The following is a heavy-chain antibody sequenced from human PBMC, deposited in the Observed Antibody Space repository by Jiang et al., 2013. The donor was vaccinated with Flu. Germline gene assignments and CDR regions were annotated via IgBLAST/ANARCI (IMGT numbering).Heavy chain of an antibody. CDR2: IVPIFGTT. Sequence: VQLVESGAEVKKPGSSLKVSCKASGDTFNTYAINWVRQAPGQGLEWMGGIVPIFGTTDYAQKFQDRLTIIADESTATAYMELSSLKSEDTAVYYCARTLPPMPVGGAGARFFDYWGQGTLVTVSS. J-gene: IGHJ4*02. CDR3: ARTLPPMPVGGAGARFFDY. CDR1: GDTFNTYA. V-gene: IGHV1-69*01. D-gene: IGHD6-19*01.